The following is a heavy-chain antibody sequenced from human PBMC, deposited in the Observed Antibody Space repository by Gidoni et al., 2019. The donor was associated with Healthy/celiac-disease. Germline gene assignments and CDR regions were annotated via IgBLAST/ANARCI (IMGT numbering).Heavy chain of an antibody. J-gene: IGHJ6*02. CDR3: ARDSPQVGYSKTYYYYGMDV. CDR1: GFPFSYYS. Sequence: VQLVDSGGGVVKPGGSLRLPCAASGFPFSYYSIGWLRQAPGKGLEWVSYISSSGSTICYADSVKGRFTISRDNAKNSLYLQMNSLRAEDTAVYYCARDSPQVGYSKTYYYYGMDVWGQGTTVTVSS. CDR2: ISSSGSTI. V-gene: IGHV3-11*01. D-gene: IGHD4-4*01.